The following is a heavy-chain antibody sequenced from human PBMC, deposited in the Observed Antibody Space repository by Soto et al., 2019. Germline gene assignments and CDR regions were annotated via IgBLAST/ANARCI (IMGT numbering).Heavy chain of an antibody. D-gene: IGHD3-10*01. J-gene: IGHJ1*01. CDR1: GFSLDSYA. V-gene: IGHV3-30*03. CDR3: ARDYGALPCERLQH. Sequence: QLVESGGGVVQPGGSLTLSCAASGFSLDSYAMHWVRQAPGKGHEWLAVVSYDGKNIYYGDSVKGRFTISKDDSKTTLYLRMSIMTAEDTATYSCARDYGALPCERLQHWGRGTLVTVAS. CDR2: VSYDGKNI.